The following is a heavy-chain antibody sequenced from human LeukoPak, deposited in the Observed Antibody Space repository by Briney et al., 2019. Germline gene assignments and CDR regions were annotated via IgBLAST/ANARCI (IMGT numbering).Heavy chain of an antibody. CDR1: GFTFDDYG. J-gene: IGHJ6*03. CDR3: GRGYYLDYYYYYTDV. Sequence: GGSLRLSCAASGFTFDDYGMSWVRQAPGKGLEWVSGINWNGGNTGYVDSVKGQFTISRDNAKNSLYLQMNSLRAEDTALYYCGRGYYLDYYYYYTDVWGKGTTVTVSS. D-gene: IGHD3-22*01. V-gene: IGHV3-20*04. CDR2: INWNGGNT.